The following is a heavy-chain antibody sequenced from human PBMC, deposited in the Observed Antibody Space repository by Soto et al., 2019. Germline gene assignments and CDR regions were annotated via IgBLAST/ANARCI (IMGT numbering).Heavy chain of an antibody. CDR1: GFSVTDNY. CDR3: ARADREYAYGLNV. V-gene: IGHV3-53*01. CDR2: LYSGGRI. D-gene: IGHD3-10*01. Sequence: EAQLVESGGALIQPGGSLRLSCAGAGFSVTDNYITWVRQAPGKGLEWVSLLYSGGRIYYKESVKGRFTISRDTSKNMIYLPMDRLRTEDTAVYYWARADREYAYGLNVWGQGTTVTVSS. J-gene: IGHJ6*02.